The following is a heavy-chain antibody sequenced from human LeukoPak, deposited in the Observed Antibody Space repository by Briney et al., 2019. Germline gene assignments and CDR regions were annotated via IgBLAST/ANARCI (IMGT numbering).Heavy chain of an antibody. CDR1: GGSFSGYY. D-gene: IGHD3-22*01. CDR3: AGIGGYYDSSGYAPDY. V-gene: IGHV4-34*01. Sequence: SETLSLTCAVYGGSFSGYYWSWIRQPPGKGLEWIGEINHSGSTNYNPSLKSRVTISVGTSKNQFSLKLSSVTAADTAVYYCAGIGGYYDSSGYAPDYWGQGTLVTVSS. CDR2: INHSGST. J-gene: IGHJ4*02.